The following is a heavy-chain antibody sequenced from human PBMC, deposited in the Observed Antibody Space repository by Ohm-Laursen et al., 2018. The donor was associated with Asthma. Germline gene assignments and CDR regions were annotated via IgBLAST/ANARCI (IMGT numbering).Heavy chain of an antibody. Sequence: SLRLSCAASGFTFTTFWMHWVRQAPGKGLGYVSAISSNGGSTYYADSVKGRFTISRDNSKNTLYLQMSSLRAEDTAVYYCVKDLYRSRAAYYFDYWGQGTLVTVSS. CDR1: GFTFTTFW. D-gene: IGHD1-14*01. CDR2: ISSNGGST. J-gene: IGHJ4*02. CDR3: VKDLYRSRAAYYFDY. V-gene: IGHV3-64D*08.